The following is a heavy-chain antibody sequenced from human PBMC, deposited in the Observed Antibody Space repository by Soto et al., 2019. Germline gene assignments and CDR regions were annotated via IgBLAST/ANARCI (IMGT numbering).Heavy chain of an antibody. J-gene: IGHJ5*02. CDR3: ARAYHPYYDSSGLFDP. V-gene: IGHV3-48*03. CDR2: ISSSGSTI. Sequence: VGSVTLSCAASCFTFSSYEMNWVRQAPGKGLEWVSYISSSGSTIYYADSVKGRFTISRDNAKNSLYLQMNSLRAEDTSVYYCARAYHPYYDSSGLFDPWGQGTLFTVSS. D-gene: IGHD3-22*01. CDR1: CFTFSSYE.